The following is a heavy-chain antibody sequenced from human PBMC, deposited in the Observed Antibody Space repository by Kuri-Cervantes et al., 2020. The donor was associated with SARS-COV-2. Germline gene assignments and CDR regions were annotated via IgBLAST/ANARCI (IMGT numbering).Heavy chain of an antibody. J-gene: IGHJ6*02. D-gene: IGHD3-10*01. CDR2: IRSKAYGGTT. Sequence: GESLKISCTASGFTFGDHAMSWVRQAPGKGLEWVGFIRSKAYGGTTEYAASVKGGFTISRDDSKSIAYLQMNSLKTEDTAVYYCTRDIYYALLGYYYGMDVWGQGTTVTVSS. CDR1: GFTFGDHA. CDR3: TRDIYYALLGYYYGMDV. V-gene: IGHV3-49*04.